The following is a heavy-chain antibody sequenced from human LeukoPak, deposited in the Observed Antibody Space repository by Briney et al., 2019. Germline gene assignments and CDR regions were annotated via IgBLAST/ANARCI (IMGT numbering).Heavy chain of an antibody. CDR3: ARQGYSSGWTPFFDY. CDR1: GGFISSYY. J-gene: IGHJ4*02. V-gene: IGHV4-59*01. Sequence: SETLSLTCTVSGGFISSYYWSWIRQPPGKGLEWIGYIYYSGSTDYNPSLKSRVTISIDMSKNQFSLKLSSVTAADTAVYFCARQGYSSGWTPFFDYWGQGTLVTVSS. D-gene: IGHD6-19*01. CDR2: IYYSGST.